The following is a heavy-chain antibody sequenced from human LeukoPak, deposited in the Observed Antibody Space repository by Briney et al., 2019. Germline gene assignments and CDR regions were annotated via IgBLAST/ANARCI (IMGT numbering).Heavy chain of an antibody. V-gene: IGHV4-39*01. D-gene: IGHD5-18*01. CDR2: IYYSGST. CDR3: ARQGKVGGYSYGIDY. Sequence: SETPSLTCTVSGGSISSSSYYWGWIRQPPGKGLEWIGSIYYSGSTYYNPSLRSRVTIFVDTSKNQFSLKLSSVTAADTAVYYCARQGKVGGYSYGIDYWGQGTLVTVSS. J-gene: IGHJ4*02. CDR1: GGSISSSSYY.